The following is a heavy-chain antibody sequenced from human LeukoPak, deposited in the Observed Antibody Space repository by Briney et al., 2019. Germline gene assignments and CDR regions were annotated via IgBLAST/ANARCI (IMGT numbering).Heavy chain of an antibody. CDR3: ARDRMSATTRLLDY. CDR1: GFTFSSYA. CDR2: ISYDGSNK. V-gene: IGHV3-30*01. J-gene: IGHJ4*02. D-gene: IGHD1-26*01. Sequence: GGSLRLSCAASGFTFSSYAMHWVCQAPGKGLEWVAVISYDGSNKYYADSVKGRFTISRDNSKNTLYLQMNSLRAEDTAVYYCARDRMSATTRLLDYWGQGTLVTVSS.